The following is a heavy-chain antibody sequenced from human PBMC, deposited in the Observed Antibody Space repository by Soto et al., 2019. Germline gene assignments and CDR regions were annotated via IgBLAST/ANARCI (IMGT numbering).Heavy chain of an antibody. J-gene: IGHJ1*01. CDR2: IYYSGST. Sequence: SETLSLTCPVPCSSIRGSHYNWGWIRQPPGKGLGWIASIYYSGSTYYNPSLKSRLTISVDTSKNQFSLKLSSVTAADTAVYYCARHLYGSGIVGQHWGQGTLVTVS. V-gene: IGHV4-39*01. CDR1: CSSIRGSHYN. CDR3: ARHLYGSGIVGQH. D-gene: IGHD3-10*01.